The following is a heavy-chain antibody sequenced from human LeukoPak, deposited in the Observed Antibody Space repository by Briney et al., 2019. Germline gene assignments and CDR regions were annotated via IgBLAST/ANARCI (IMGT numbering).Heavy chain of an antibody. D-gene: IGHD3-10*02. CDR2: ISGNTHNT. CDR3: AELGITMIGGV. CDR1: GFTFSNFA. V-gene: IGHV3-23*01. Sequence: GGSLRLSCAASGFTFSNFAMSWVRQAPEKGLEWVSTISGNTHNTYYTDSMKGRFTISRDNAKNSLYLQMNSLRAEDTAVYYCAELGITMIGGVWGKGTTVTISS. J-gene: IGHJ6*04.